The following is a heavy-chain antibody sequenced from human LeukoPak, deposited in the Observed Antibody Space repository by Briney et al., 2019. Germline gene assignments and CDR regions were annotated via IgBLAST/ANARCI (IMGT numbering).Heavy chain of an antibody. J-gene: IGHJ4*02. V-gene: IGHV4-34*01. Sequence: SETLSLTCAVYGGSFSGYYWSWIRQPPGKGLEWIGEINHSGSTNYNPSLKSRVTISVDTSKNQFSLKLSSVTAADTAVYYCARDRLVVVAAGPLRYWGQGTLVTVSS. D-gene: IGHD2-15*01. CDR2: INHSGST. CDR1: GGSFSGYY. CDR3: ARDRLVVVAAGPLRY.